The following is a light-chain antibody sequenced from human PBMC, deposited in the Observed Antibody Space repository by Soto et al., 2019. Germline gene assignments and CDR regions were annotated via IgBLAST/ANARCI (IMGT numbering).Light chain of an antibody. CDR1: QSVSSN. CDR2: GAS. Sequence: EIVMTQSPATLSTSPGERVTLSCRASQSVSSNLAWYQQKPGQAPRLLIYGASTRATGIPARFSGSGSGTEFTLTISSLQSEDFAVYYCQQYNNCPFTFGGGTKVEIK. CDR3: QQYNNCPFT. J-gene: IGKJ4*01. V-gene: IGKV3-15*01.